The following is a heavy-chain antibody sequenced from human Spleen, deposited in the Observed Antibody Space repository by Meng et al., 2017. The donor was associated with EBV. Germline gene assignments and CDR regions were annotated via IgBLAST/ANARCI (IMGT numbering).Heavy chain of an antibody. J-gene: IGHJ4*02. D-gene: IGHD3-10*01. CDR1: GGTFRSDA. V-gene: IGHV1-69*01. Sequence: ESGAGVKKPGSSVKVSCRTSGGTFRSDAVSWVRQAPGQGLEWMGGLIPMVGAPHYAQKFQGRVTIIADESTSTHSMELNSLRSEDTAMYYCASESGRGFTPDYWGQGTLVTVSS. CDR3: ASESGRGFTPDY. CDR2: LIPMVGAP.